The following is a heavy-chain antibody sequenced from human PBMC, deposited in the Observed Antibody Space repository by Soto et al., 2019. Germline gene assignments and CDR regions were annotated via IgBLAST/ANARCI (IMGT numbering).Heavy chain of an antibody. CDR2: IGAYNGDT. Sequence: QVQLVQSGAEVKKPGASVKVSCKASGYTFSTYGFSWVRQAPGQGLEWMGWIGAYNGDTNYAQNFQGRVTMTTDTSTDTSYMEQRSLRSDDTAVYFCARDWKGAEGFDPWGQGTLVTVSS. D-gene: IGHD1-1*01. V-gene: IGHV1-18*01. CDR1: GYTFSTYG. J-gene: IGHJ5*02. CDR3: ARDWKGAEGFDP.